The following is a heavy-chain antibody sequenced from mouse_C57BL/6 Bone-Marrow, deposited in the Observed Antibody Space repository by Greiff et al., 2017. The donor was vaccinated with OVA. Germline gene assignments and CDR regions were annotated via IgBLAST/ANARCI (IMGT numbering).Heavy chain of an antibody. Sequence: QVQLKESGAELVKPGASVKLSCKASGYTFTSYWMQWVKQRPGQGLEWIGEIDPSDSYTNYNQKFKGKATLTVDTSSSTAYMQLSSLTSEDSAVYYCAREENYYGSSSFACWGKGTLVTVSA. J-gene: IGHJ3*01. D-gene: IGHD1-1*01. CDR3: AREENYYGSSSFAC. CDR1: GYTFTSYW. V-gene: IGHV1-50*01. CDR2: IDPSDSYT.